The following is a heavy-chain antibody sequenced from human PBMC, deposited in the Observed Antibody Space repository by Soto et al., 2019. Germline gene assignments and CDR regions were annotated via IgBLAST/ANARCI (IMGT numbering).Heavy chain of an antibody. Sequence: GGSLRLSCAASGFTFSSYGMHWVRQAPGKGLEWVAVIWYDGSNKYYADSLKGRFTISRDNSKNTLYLQMNSLRAEDTAVYYCARVSAIVATPPRDYYYGMDVWGQGTTVTVSS. CDR3: ARVSAIVATPPRDYYYGMDV. D-gene: IGHD5-12*01. CDR1: GFTFSSYG. J-gene: IGHJ6*02. CDR2: IWYDGSNK. V-gene: IGHV3-33*01.